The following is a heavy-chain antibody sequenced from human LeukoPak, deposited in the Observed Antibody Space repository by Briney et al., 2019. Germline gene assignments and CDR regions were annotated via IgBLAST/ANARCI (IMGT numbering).Heavy chain of an antibody. Sequence: GGSLRLSCAASGFTFSSYSMNWVRQAPGKGLEWVSSISSCSSYIYYADSVKGRFTISRDNAKNSLYLQMNSLRAEDTAVYYCAAGSSGWYDWVIGYWGQGTLVTVSS. V-gene: IGHV3-21*04. D-gene: IGHD6-19*01. J-gene: IGHJ4*02. CDR1: GFTFSSYS. CDR2: ISSCSSYI. CDR3: AAGSSGWYDWVIGY.